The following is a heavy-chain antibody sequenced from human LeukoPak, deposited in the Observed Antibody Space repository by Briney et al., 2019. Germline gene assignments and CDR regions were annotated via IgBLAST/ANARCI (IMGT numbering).Heavy chain of an antibody. CDR3: ARDLFWDSSGYFGWYWYFDL. V-gene: IGHV3-74*01. CDR1: GFTFRSYW. CDR2: INRDGSST. D-gene: IGHD3-22*01. J-gene: IGHJ2*01. Sequence: GGSLRLSCAASGFTFRSYWMHWVRQAPGKGLVWVSRINRDGSSTSYADSVKGRFTISRDNAKNTLYLQMNSLRAEDTAVYYCARDLFWDSSGYFGWYWYFDLWGRGTLVTVSS.